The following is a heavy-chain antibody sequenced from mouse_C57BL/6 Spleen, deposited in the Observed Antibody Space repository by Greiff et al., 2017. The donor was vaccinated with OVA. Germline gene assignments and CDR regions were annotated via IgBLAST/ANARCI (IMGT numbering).Heavy chain of an antibody. CDR2: INPNNGGT. D-gene: IGHD1-1*01. CDR3: ARRGTVEDYFDY. J-gene: IGHJ2*01. V-gene: IGHV1-22*01. CDR1: GYTFTDYN. Sequence: EVKLQQSGPELVKPGASVKMSCKASGYTFTDYNMHWVKQSHGKSLEWIGYINPNNGGTSYNQKFKGKATLTVNKSSSTAYMELRSLTSEDSAVYYCARRGTVEDYFDYWGQGTTLTVSS.